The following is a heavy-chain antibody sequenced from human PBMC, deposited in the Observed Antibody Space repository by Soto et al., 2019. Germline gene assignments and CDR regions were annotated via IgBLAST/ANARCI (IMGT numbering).Heavy chain of an antibody. CDR2: ISSNGGST. CDR1: GFTFISYA. V-gene: IGHV3-64D*06. J-gene: IGHJ4*02. D-gene: IGHD6-6*01. Sequence: PGGSLRLSCSASGFTFISYAMHWVRQAPGKGLVYVSAISSNGGSTYYADSVKGRFTISRDNSKNTLYLQMSSLRAEDTAVYYCVERIAARPYWGQGT. CDR3: VERIAARPY.